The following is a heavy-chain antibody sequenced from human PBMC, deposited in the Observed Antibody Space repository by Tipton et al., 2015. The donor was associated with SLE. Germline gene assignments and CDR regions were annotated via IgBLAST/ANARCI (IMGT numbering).Heavy chain of an antibody. CDR2: IRSRDYGGTP. J-gene: IGHJ4*02. CDR3: TRVACSGGTCPDDY. Sequence: RSLRLSCTASGFTFGDYAMGWVRQAPGKGLEWVTFIRSRDYGGTPEYAASVRGRFTISRDDSRSIAYLQINGLKTEDTAVYYCTRVACSGGTCPDDYWGQGTLVTVSS. D-gene: IGHD2-15*01. V-gene: IGHV3-49*04. CDR1: GFTFGDYA.